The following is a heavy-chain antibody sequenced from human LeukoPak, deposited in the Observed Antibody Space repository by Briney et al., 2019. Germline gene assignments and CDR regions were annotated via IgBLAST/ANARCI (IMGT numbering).Heavy chain of an antibody. CDR3: ARGVERFSGFDP. CDR2: IYHSGST. J-gene: IGHJ5*02. D-gene: IGHD3-3*01. V-gene: IGHV4-4*02. CDR1: GFTFSSYAM. Sequence: PGGSLRLSCAASGFTFSSYAMSWVRQPPGKGLEWIGEIYHSGSTNYNPSLKSRVTISVDKSKNQFSLKLSSVTAADTAVYYCARGVERFSGFDPWGQGTLVTVSS.